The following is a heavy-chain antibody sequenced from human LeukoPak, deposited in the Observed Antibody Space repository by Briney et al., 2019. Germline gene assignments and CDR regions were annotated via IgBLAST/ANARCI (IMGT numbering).Heavy chain of an antibody. CDR1: GGSISSSSYY. V-gene: IGHV4-39*01. D-gene: IGHD3-10*01. CDR3: ARIGDGQRSYGMDV. Sequence: SETLSLTCTVSGGSISSSSYYWGWIRQPPGKGLEWIGSIYYSGSTYYNPSLKSRVTISVDTSKNQFSLKLSSVTAADTAVYYCARIGDGQRSYGMDVWGQGTTVTVSS. J-gene: IGHJ6*02. CDR2: IYYSGST.